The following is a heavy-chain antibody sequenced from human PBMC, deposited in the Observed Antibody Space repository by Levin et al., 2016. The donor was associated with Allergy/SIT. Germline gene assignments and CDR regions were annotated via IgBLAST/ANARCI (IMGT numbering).Heavy chain of an antibody. J-gene: IGHJ4*02. D-gene: IGHD1-26*01. Sequence: SETLSLTCTVSGGSISSYYWSWIRQPPGKGLEWIGYIYYSGSTNYNPSLKSRVTISVDTSKNQFSLKLSSVTAADTAVYYCASHSGNAGLFDYWGQGTLVTVSS. CDR3: ASHSGNAGLFDY. CDR1: GGSISSYY. V-gene: IGHV4-59*01. CDR2: IYYSGST.